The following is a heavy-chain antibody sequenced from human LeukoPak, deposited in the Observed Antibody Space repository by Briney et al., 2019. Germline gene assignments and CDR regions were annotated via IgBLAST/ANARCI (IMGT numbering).Heavy chain of an antibody. V-gene: IGHV4-34*01. J-gene: IGHJ4*02. CDR1: GGSFSGYY. CDR2: INHSGST. Sequence: SETLSLTCAVYGGSFSGYYWSWIRQPPGKGLEWIGEINHSGSTNYNPSLESRVTISVDTSKNQFSLKLSSVTAADTAVYYCARRRCSSTSCYRQKYYFDYWGQGTLVTVSS. CDR3: ARRRCSSTSCYRQKYYFDY. D-gene: IGHD2-2*02.